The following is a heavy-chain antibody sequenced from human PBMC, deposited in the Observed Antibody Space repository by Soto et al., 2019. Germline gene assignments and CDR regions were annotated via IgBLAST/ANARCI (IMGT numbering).Heavy chain of an antibody. Sequence: SVKVSCKASGGTFSSYAIGLLRQAPGQWLEFMGGIIPIFGTANYAQKFQGRVTITADESTSTAYMELSSLRSEDTAVYYCARDYDFWSGDALSYYGMDVWGQGTTVTVSS. CDR1: GGTFSSYA. J-gene: IGHJ6*02. D-gene: IGHD3-3*01. V-gene: IGHV1-69*13. CDR2: IIPIFGTA. CDR3: ARDYDFWSGDALSYYGMDV.